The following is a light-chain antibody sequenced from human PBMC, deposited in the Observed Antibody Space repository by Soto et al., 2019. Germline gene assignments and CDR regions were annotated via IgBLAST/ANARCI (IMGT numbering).Light chain of an antibody. CDR2: DVG. CDR1: HSDIGNYNY. CDR3: NSYREDHPRFYV. Sequence: QSALTQPASVSGSPGQSITISCTGTHSDIGNYNYVSWYQHLPGKAPKLMIDDVGSRPSGVSSRFSGSKSGNTASLAISGLQAEDEADYYCNSYREDHPRFYVFGTGTKVTVL. J-gene: IGLJ1*01. V-gene: IGLV2-14*03.